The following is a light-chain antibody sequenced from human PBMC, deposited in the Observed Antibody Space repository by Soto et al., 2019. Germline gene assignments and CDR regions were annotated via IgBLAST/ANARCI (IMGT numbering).Light chain of an antibody. V-gene: IGKV3-11*01. Sequence: ESVLTQSPATLSLSPGERATLSCRASPSVSNSLAWYQHKPGQAPRLLIYDASNRATGVPTRFSGSGSGTDFTLTISSLEPEDFAVYYCQQYDHLSLTFGGGTKVEIK. CDR3: QQYDHLSLT. J-gene: IGKJ4*01. CDR2: DAS. CDR1: PSVSNS.